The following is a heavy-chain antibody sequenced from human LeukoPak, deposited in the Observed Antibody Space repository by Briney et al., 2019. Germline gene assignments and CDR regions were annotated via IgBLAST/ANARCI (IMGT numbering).Heavy chain of an antibody. CDR2: IYYSGST. D-gene: IGHD3-22*01. J-gene: IGHJ4*02. Sequence: PSQTLSLTCTVSGGSISSYYWSWIRQPPGKGLEWIGYIYYSGSTNYNPSLKSRVTISVDTSKNQFSLKLSSVTAADTAVYYCARRGVDYDSSGIRPFFDYWGQGTLVTVSS. V-gene: IGHV4-59*08. CDR3: ARRGVDYDSSGIRPFFDY. CDR1: GGSISSYY.